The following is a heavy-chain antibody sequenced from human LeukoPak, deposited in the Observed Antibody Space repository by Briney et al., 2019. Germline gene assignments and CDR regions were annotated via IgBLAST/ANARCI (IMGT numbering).Heavy chain of an antibody. D-gene: IGHD3-16*02. CDR2: ISAYNGNT. Sequence: ASVKVSYKASGYTFTSYGISWVRQAPGQGLEWMGWISAYNGNTNYAQKLQGRVTMTTDTSTSTAYMELRSLRSDDTAVYYCARDLVDYDYVWGSYRYGYWGQGTLVTVSS. CDR1: GYTFTSYG. CDR3: ARDLVDYDYVWGSYRYGY. V-gene: IGHV1-18*01. J-gene: IGHJ4*02.